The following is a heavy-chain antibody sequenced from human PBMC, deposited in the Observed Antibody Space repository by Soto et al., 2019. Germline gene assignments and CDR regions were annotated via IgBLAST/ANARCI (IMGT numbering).Heavy chain of an antibody. J-gene: IGHJ4*02. D-gene: IGHD4-17*01. CDR3: ARGLYLDYGQDY. CDR2: IKADEITT. V-gene: IGHV3-74*01. Sequence: GGSLRLSCAASGFTFTDYWMHWARQAPGKGLVWVSRIKADEITTSYADSVKGRFTISRDNAKNTVYLQMHSLTAEDTAVYYCARGLYLDYGQDYWGRGTLVTVSS. CDR1: GFTFTDYW.